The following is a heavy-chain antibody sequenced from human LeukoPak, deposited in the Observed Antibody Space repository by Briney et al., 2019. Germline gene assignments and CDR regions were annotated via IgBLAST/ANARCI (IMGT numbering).Heavy chain of an antibody. D-gene: IGHD1-26*01. J-gene: IGHJ4*02. V-gene: IGHV3-9*01. Sequence: GGSLRLSCAASGFIFDDYAMHWVRQAPGKGLEWVSGISWNSGSIGYADSVKGRFTISRDNAKNSLYLQMNSLRAEDTALYYCAKDKVGGYGGFDYWGQGTLVTVSS. CDR2: ISWNSGSI. CDR3: AKDKVGGYGGFDY. CDR1: GFIFDDYA.